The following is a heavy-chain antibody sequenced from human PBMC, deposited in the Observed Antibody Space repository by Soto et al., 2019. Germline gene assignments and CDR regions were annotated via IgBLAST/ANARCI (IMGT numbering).Heavy chain of an antibody. CDR2: ITYTGVST. Sequence: GGSLRLSCAASEFSFDDYVMSWVRQAPGKGLEWVSSITYTGVSTYYVDSVKGRFTISRDNSKDTLYLQMNSLRAEDTAIYYCAKASVWYPYFDSWGQGTLVTVSS. CDR1: EFSFDDYV. D-gene: IGHD6-13*01. CDR3: AKASVWYPYFDS. V-gene: IGHV3-23*01. J-gene: IGHJ4*02.